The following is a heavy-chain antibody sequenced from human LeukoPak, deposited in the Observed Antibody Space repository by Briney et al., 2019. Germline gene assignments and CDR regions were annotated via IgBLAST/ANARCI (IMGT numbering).Heavy chain of an antibody. D-gene: IGHD6-6*01. V-gene: IGHV3-33*01. CDR2: IWYDGSNK. Sequence: GGSLRLSCAASGFTFSSYGMHWVRQAPGKGLEWVAVIWYDGSNKYYADSVRGRFAISRDNSKNTLYLQMNTLRAEDTAVYFCARSYSTSAEFDYWGQGTLVTVSS. CDR1: GFTFSSYG. CDR3: ARSYSTSAEFDY. J-gene: IGHJ4*02.